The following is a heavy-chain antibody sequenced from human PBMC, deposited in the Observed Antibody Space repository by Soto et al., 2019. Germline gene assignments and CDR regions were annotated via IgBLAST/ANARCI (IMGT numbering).Heavy chain of an antibody. CDR2: MNPNIGTA. Sequence: ASVKVSCKASGYTFTSYDINWVRQATGQGLEWMGWMNPNIGTADYAQKFQGRVTITADESMSTAYMELSSLRSEDTAVYYCVYYYDSSGYYRFDPWGQGTLVTVSS. D-gene: IGHD3-22*01. J-gene: IGHJ5*02. CDR3: VYYYDSSGYYRFDP. V-gene: IGHV1-8*01. CDR1: GYTFTSYD.